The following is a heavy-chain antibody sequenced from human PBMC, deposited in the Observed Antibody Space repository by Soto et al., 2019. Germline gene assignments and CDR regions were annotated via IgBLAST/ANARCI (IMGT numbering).Heavy chain of an antibody. CDR1: GFTFSRYA. D-gene: IGHD5-12*01. J-gene: IGHJ4*02. CDR2: INHDSGTI. V-gene: IGHV3-48*01. Sequence: EVQLVESGGGLVQPGGSLRLSCAASGFTFSRYAMNWVRQAPGKGLEWVSYINHDSGTIYYADSVKGRFTISRDNANNLLSLLMNSLRAEDTAVYSCAIDRGYTGYDFAYWGQGTLVTVSS. CDR3: AIDRGYTGYDFAY.